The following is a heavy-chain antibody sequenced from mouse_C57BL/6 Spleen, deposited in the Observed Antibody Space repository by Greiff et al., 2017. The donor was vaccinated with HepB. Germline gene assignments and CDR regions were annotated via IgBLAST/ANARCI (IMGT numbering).Heavy chain of an antibody. CDR1: GYAFSSSW. Sequence: VMLVESGPELVKPGASVKISCKASGYAFSSSWMNWVKQTPGKGLEWIGRNYPGDGDTNSNGKFKVKATVTADKSSSTAYMQLSSLTSEDSAVYICARQVWDYWGQGTTLTVSS. V-gene: IGHV1-82*01. CDR2: NYPGDGDT. J-gene: IGHJ2*01. CDR3: ARQVWDY.